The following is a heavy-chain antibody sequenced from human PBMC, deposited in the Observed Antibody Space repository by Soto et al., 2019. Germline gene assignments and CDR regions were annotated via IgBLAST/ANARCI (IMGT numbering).Heavy chain of an antibody. CDR2: IWYDGSNK. CDR1: GFTFSTYG. Sequence: QVQLVESGGGVVQPGRSLRLSCTASGFTFSTYGMHWVRQAPGKGLEWVTVIWYDGSNKYYADSVKGRFTISRNNSKTTLYVQMTNLRADDTAVYNWARGGGSGSSFVGYYYYTLDVWGQGTTVTVSS. J-gene: IGHJ6*02. D-gene: IGHD1-26*01. V-gene: IGHV3-33*01. CDR3: ARGGGSGSSFVGYYYYTLDV.